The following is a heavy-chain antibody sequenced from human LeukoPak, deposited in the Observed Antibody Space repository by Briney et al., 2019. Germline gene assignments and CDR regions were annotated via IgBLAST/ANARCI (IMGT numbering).Heavy chain of an antibody. Sequence: ASVKVSCKASGGTFSSYAISWVRQAPGQGLEWMGWINPNSGGTNYAQKFQGRVTMTRDTSISTAYMELSRLRSDDTAVYYCARLLESSGSSNQDYWGQGTLVTVSS. CDR2: INPNSGGT. CDR3: ARLLESSGSSNQDY. D-gene: IGHD1-26*01. J-gene: IGHJ4*02. V-gene: IGHV1-2*02. CDR1: GGTFSSYA.